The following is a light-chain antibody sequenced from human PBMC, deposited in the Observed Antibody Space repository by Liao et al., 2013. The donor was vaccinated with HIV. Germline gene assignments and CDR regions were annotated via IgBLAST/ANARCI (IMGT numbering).Light chain of an antibody. J-gene: IGLJ3*02. CDR1: KLENKY. V-gene: IGLV3-1*01. CDR2: QDS. Sequence: SYELTQPPSVSVSPGQTASITCSGDKLENKYACWYQQKPGQSPVLVIYQDSKRPSGIPERFSGSNSGNTATLTISGTQAMDEADYYCQAWDSSPWVFGGGTKLTVL. CDR3: QAWDSSPWV.